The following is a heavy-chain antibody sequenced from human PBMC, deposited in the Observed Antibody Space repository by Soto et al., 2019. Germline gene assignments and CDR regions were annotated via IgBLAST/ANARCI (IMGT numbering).Heavy chain of an antibody. Sequence: QVQLVESGGGVVQPGRSLRLSCAASGFTFSSYGMHWVRQAPGKGLEWVAVIWYDGSNKYYADSVKGRFTISRDNSKNTLYLQMNSLRAEDTAVYYCARDPTTITIFGGPYYCYYMDVWGKGTTVTVSS. CDR2: IWYDGSNK. CDR1: GFTFSSYG. J-gene: IGHJ6*03. V-gene: IGHV3-33*01. D-gene: IGHD3-3*01. CDR3: ARDPTTITIFGGPYYCYYMDV.